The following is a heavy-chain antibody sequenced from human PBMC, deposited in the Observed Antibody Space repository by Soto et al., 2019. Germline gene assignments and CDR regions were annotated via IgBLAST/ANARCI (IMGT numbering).Heavy chain of an antibody. CDR2: INGGTGQT. J-gene: IGHJ6*02. CDR1: GYTFSTYA. Sequence: ASAKVSCKASGYTFSTYAMHWVRQAPGQSLEWMGWINGGTGQTRYSQRFQDRVTITRDTSARTTYMDLTSLRSEDTAVYYCARGKGMEENYYYYGMDIWGQGTTVTVSS. V-gene: IGHV1-3*01. D-gene: IGHD1-1*01. CDR3: ARGKGMEENYYYYGMDI.